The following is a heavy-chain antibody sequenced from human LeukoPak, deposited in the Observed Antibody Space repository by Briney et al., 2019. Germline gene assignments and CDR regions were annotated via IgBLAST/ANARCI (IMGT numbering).Heavy chain of an antibody. D-gene: IGHD3-9*01. V-gene: IGHV4-4*03. J-gene: IGHJ4*02. CDR2: IYHSGST. CDR3: AREDYDPRPGYYY. CDR1: GGSISNSNW. Sequence: PETLSLTCAVSGGSISNSNWWSWVRQPPGKGLEWIGEIYHSGSTNYNPSLKSRVTISVDKSKNQFSLKLSSVTAADTAVYYCAREDYDPRPGYYYWGQGTLVTVSS.